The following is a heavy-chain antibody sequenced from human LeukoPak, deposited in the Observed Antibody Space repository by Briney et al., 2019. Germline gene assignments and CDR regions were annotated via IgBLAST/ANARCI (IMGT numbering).Heavy chain of an antibody. CDR1: GFSFSSTA. V-gene: IGHV3-23*01. CDR2: SGTDGDT. D-gene: IGHD6-13*01. CDR3: AKKTPGTYPFDY. J-gene: IGHJ4*02. Sequence: GGSPRLSCAASGFSFSSTAMNCGRDTPGGGLEWVSASGTDGDTYYADSVQGRFTISRDNSRNTLYLQMTSLRADDTAVYYCAKKTPGTYPFDYWGQGTLVTASP.